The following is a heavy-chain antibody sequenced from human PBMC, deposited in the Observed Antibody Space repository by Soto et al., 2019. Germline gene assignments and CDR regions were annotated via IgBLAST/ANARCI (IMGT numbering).Heavy chain of an antibody. CDR3: ARVGWIGYLVYGMDV. CDR2: ISSSSSTI. CDR1: GFTFSSYS. Sequence: PGGSLRLSCAASGFTFSSYSMNWVRQAPGKGLEWVSYISSSSSTIYYADSVKGRFTISRDNAKNSLYLQMNSLRAEDTAVYYCARVGWIGYLVYGMDVWGQGTTVTVSS. J-gene: IGHJ6*02. V-gene: IGHV3-48*01. D-gene: IGHD3-10*01.